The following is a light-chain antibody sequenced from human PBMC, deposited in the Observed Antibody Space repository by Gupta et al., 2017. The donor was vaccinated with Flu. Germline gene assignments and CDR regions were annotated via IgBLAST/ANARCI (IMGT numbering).Light chain of an antibody. J-gene: IGLJ1*01. V-gene: IGLV2-14*01. CDR2: EVS. CDR3: SAYTSGSTSYV. CDR1: GSDVGGYNY. Sequence: QSARTQPASVSGSPGQSITISCTGTGSDVGGYNYVSWYQQHPGKAPKLMIYEVSHRPSGVSNRFSGSKSGNTASLTISGLQAEDEADYHCSAYTSGSTSYVFGTGTKVTVL.